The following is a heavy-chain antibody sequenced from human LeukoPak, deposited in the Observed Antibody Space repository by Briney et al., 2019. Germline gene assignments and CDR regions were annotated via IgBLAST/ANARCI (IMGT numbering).Heavy chain of an antibody. CDR2: INHSGST. CDR3: ARGRRRGNYAVFDL. J-gene: IGHJ2*01. CDR1: GGSFSGYY. D-gene: IGHD1-7*01. V-gene: IGHV4-34*01. Sequence: PSETLSLTCAVYGGSFSGYYWSWIRQPPGKGLVWIGEINHSGSTNYNPSLKSRVTISVDTSKNQFSLKLSSVTAADTAVYYCARGRRRGNYAVFDLWGRGTLVTVSS.